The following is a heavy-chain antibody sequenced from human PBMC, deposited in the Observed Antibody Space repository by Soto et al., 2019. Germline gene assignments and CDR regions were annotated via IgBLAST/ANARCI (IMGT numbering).Heavy chain of an antibody. CDR3: ARAGVEEAIQVGYLQS. CDR1: GFTFSNYG. Sequence: QVQLVESGGGVVQSGRSLRLSCATSGFTFSNYGMHWVRQAPGKGLEWVAVIWYAGSTERYADSVKGRFTISRDNSGNTLYLQMNSLRDEDTAIYYCARAGVEEAIQVGYLQSWGQGTLVTVSS. J-gene: IGHJ1*01. D-gene: IGHD2-8*01. CDR2: IWYAGSTE. V-gene: IGHV3-33*01.